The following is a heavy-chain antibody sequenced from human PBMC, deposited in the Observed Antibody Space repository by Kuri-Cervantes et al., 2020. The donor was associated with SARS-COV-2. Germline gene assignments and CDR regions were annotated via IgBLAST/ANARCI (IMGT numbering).Heavy chain of an antibody. J-gene: IGHJ4*02. CDR3: ARDSYYDSPGH. V-gene: IGHV3-21*01. Sequence: LSLTCAASGFTFSSYSMNWVRQAPGKGLEWVSSISSSSSYIYYADSVKGRFTISRDNAKNSQYLQMNSLRAEDTAVYYCARDSYYDSPGHWGQGTLVTVSS. CDR2: ISSSSSYI. D-gene: IGHD3-22*01. CDR1: GFTFSSYS.